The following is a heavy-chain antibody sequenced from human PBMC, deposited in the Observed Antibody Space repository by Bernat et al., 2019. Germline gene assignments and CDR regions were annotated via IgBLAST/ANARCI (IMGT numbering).Heavy chain of an antibody. CDR1: GYTFTSYA. V-gene: IGHV7-4-1*02. J-gene: IGHJ6*03. CDR2: INTNTGIP. D-gene: IGHD3-9*01. Sequence: QVQLVQSGSELKKPGASVKVSCKASGYTFTSYAMNWVRQAPGQGLEWMGWINTNTGIPTYAQGFTGRFVFSLDTSVSTAYLQISSLKAEDTAVYYCARGEGLRYFDWLPYYYYYMDVWGKGTTVTVSS. CDR3: ARGEGLRYFDWLPYYYYYMDV.